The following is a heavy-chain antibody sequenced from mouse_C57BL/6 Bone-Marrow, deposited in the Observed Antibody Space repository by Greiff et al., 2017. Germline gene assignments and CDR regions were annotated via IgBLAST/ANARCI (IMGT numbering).Heavy chain of an antibody. V-gene: IGHV1-80*01. CDR2: IYPGDGDT. Sequence: QVQLQQSGAELVKPGASVKISCKASGYAFSSYWMNWVKQRPGKGLEWIGQIYPGDGDTNYNGKFKGKATLTADKSSITAYMQHSSLTSEDSGVTFCARDPLYGYGSSQCYLDYWGRGTTLTVSS. CDR1: GYAFSSYW. CDR3: ARDPLYGYGSSQCYLDY. J-gene: IGHJ2*01. D-gene: IGHD1-1*01.